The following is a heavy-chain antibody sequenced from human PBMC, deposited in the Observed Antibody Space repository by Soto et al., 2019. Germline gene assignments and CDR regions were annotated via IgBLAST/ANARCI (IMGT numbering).Heavy chain of an antibody. Sequence: PGGSLRLSCAASGFTFSSYAMHWVRQAPGKGLEWVAVISYDGSNKYYADSVKGRFTISRDNSKNTLYLQMNSLTAADTAVYYCARDKITGLFDYWGQGTLVTVSS. CDR3: ARDKITGLFDY. V-gene: IGHV3-30-3*01. CDR1: GFTFSSYA. D-gene: IGHD2-8*02. CDR2: ISYDGSNK. J-gene: IGHJ4*02.